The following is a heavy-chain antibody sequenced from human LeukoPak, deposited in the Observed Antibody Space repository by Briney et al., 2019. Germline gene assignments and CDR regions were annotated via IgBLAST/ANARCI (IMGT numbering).Heavy chain of an antibody. CDR2: IYYSGST. V-gene: IGHV4-59*01. D-gene: IGHD3-16*01. CDR1: GGSISSYY. Sequence: ETLSLXCTVSGGSISSYYWSWIRQPPGKGLEWIGYIYYSGSTNYNPSLKSRVTISVDTSKNQFSLKLSSVTAADTAVYYCGRETSQKGAHYMDVWGKGTTVTISS. CDR3: GRETSQKGAHYMDV. J-gene: IGHJ6*03.